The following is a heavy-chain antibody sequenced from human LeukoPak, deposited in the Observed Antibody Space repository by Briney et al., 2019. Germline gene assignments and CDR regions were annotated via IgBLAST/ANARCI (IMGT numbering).Heavy chain of an antibody. CDR3: ASYFYDSSGRGTPGY. J-gene: IGHJ4*02. CDR2: ISSSSSYI. D-gene: IGHD3-22*01. V-gene: IGHV3-21*04. Sequence: GGSLRLSCAASGFTFSSYSMNWVRQAPGKGLEWVSSISSSSSYIYYADSVKGRFTISRDNAKNSLFLQMNSLRAEDTAVYYCASYFYDSSGRGTPGYWGQGTLVTVSS. CDR1: GFTFSSYS.